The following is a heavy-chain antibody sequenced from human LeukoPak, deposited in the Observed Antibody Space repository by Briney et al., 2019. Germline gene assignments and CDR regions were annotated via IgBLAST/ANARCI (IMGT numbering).Heavy chain of an antibody. V-gene: IGHV3-48*04. CDR3: ARGGLHRLWFGEF. J-gene: IGHJ4*02. CDR1: GFTFSSYG. CDR2: ISSSGSVI. Sequence: GALRLSCPASGFTFSSYGMSWVRQAPGKGLEWVSYISSSGSVIYYADSVKGRFTISRDNAKNLLNLQMNGMSADDTAVYYCARGGLHRLWFGEFWGQGTLVTVSS. D-gene: IGHD3-10*01.